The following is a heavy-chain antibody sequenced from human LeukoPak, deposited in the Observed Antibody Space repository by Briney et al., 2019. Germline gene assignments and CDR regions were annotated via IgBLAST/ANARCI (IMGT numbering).Heavy chain of an antibody. J-gene: IGHJ4*02. Sequence: PGGSLRLSCAASGFIFSGSAIHWVRQASGKGPEWVGRIRGKVYSYETTYAASVKGRFTISRIDSNNTAYLQMNSLNTDDTAVYYCTTMSTAEGFDYWGQGTLVTVSS. D-gene: IGHD1-14*01. CDR2: IRGKVYSYET. CDR1: GFIFSGSA. CDR3: TTMSTAEGFDY. V-gene: IGHV3-73*01.